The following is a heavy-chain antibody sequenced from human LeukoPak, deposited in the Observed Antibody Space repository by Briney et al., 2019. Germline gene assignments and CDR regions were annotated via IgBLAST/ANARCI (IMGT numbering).Heavy chain of an antibody. V-gene: IGHV3-21*01. CDR3: AREHYDSSGYPIDLDY. D-gene: IGHD3-22*01. Sequence: GGSLRLSCAASGFTFSSYSMNWVRQAPGKGLEWVSSISSSSSYIYYADSVKGRFTISRDNAKNSLYLQMNSLRAEDTAVYYCAREHYDSSGYPIDLDYWGQGTLVTVSS. CDR1: GFTFSSYS. J-gene: IGHJ4*02. CDR2: ISSSSSYI.